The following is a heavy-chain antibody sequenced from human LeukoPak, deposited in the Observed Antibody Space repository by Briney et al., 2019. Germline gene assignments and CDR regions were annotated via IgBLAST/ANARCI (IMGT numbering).Heavy chain of an antibody. D-gene: IGHD3-9*01. CDR2: INTSSSYI. V-gene: IGHV3-21*01. CDR1: GFTFSSYS. Sequence: PGGSLRLSFAASGFTFSSYSMNWVRQAPGRGLEWVSFINTSSSYIYYVDSVKGRFTISRDNAKNSLYLQMNSLRAEDTAVYYCARDHDWDYMDVWGKGTTVTVSS. J-gene: IGHJ6*03. CDR3: ARDHDWDYMDV.